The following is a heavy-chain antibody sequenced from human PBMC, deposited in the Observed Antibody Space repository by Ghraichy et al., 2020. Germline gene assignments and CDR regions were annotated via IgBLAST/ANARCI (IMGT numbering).Heavy chain of an antibody. V-gene: IGHV4-34*01. CDR2: INHSGST. J-gene: IGHJ3*02. Sequence: SETLSPTCAVYGGSFSGYYWSWIRQPPGKGLEWIGEINHSGSTNYNPSLKSRVTISVDTSKNQFSLKLSSVTAADTAVYYCARNHSSWTNGAFDIWGQGTMVTVSS. CDR3: ARNHSSWTNGAFDI. D-gene: IGHD6-13*01. CDR1: GGSFSGYY.